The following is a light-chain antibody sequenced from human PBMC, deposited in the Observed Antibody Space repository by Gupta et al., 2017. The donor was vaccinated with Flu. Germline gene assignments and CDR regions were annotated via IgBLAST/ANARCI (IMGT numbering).Light chain of an antibody. CDR2: LTS. V-gene: IGKV1-12*01. Sequence: VGDRVTITCRASQITSRFAWYQQQTGKAPKLLIYLTSSLESGVPSRFSGSGSGTDFTLTISGLQPEDFATYYCQQANNLPLTFGGGTKVEIK. J-gene: IGKJ4*01. CDR3: QQANNLPLT. CDR1: QITSR.